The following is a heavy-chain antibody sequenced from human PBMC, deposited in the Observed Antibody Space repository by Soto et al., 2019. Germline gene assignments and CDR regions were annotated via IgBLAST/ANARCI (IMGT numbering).Heavy chain of an antibody. CDR1: GCSVSSGSYY. CDR3: ANYPTTVTSDY. CDR2: IYYSGST. V-gene: IGHV4-61*01. Sequence: SETLSLTCTVSGCSVSSGSYYWSWIRQPPGKGLEWIGYIYYSGSTNYNPSLKSRVTISVDTSKNQFSLKLSSVTAAGTAVYYYANYPTTVTSDYWGQGTLVTVSS. J-gene: IGHJ4*02. D-gene: IGHD4-17*01.